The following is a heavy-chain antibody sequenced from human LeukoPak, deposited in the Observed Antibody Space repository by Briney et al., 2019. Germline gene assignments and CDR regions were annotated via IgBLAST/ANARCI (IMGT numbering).Heavy chain of an antibody. D-gene: IGHD5-18*01. V-gene: IGHV3-7*01. Sequence: GGSLRLSCAASGFTFSSYWMSWVRQAPGKGLEWVANIKQDGSEKYYVDSEKGRFTISRDNAKNSLYLQMNSLRAEDTAVYYCARGFPRYSHGWPEDYWGQGTLVTVSS. J-gene: IGHJ4*02. CDR1: GFTFSSYW. CDR3: ARGFPRYSHGWPEDY. CDR2: IKQDGSEK.